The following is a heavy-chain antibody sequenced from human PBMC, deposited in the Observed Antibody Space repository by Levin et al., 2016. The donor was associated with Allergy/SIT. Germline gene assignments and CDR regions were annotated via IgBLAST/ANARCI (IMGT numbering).Heavy chain of an antibody. J-gene: IGHJ4*02. Sequence: WIRQPPGKGLEWIGEINHSGSTNYNPSLKSRVTISVDTSKNQFSLKLSSVTAADTAVYYCARAGLGGYDMKDFDYWGQGTLVTVSS. CDR3: ARAGLGGYDMKDFDY. V-gene: IGHV4-34*01. D-gene: IGHD5-12*01. CDR2: INHSGST.